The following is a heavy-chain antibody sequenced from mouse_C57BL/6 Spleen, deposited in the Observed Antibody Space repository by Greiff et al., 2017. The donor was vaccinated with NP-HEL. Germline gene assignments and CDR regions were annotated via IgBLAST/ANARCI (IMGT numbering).Heavy chain of an antibody. CDR1: GYTFTSYW. CDR3: AIRIYSNYEEWFAY. J-gene: IGHJ3*01. V-gene: IGHV1-74*01. CDR2: IHPSDSDT. Sequence: QVQLKQPGAELVKPGASVKVSCKASGYTFTSYWMHWVKQRPGQGLEWIGRIHPSDSDTNYNQKFKGKATLTGDKSSSTAYMQLSSLTSEDSAVDYCAIRIYSNYEEWFAYWGQGTLVTVSA. D-gene: IGHD2-5*01.